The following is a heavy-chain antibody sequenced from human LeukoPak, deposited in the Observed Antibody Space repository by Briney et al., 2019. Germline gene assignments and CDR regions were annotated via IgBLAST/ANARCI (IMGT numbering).Heavy chain of an antibody. V-gene: IGHV4-38-2*02. J-gene: IGHJ4*02. CDR2: IYHSGST. CDR1: GYSISSGYY. CDR3: ARDPDTAMVEGDY. D-gene: IGHD5-18*01. Sequence: PSETLSLTCTVSGYSISSGYYWGWIRQPPGKGLEWIGSIYHSGSTYYNPSLKSRVTISVDTSKNQFSLKLSSVTAADTAVYHCARDPDTAMVEGDYWGQGTLVTVSS.